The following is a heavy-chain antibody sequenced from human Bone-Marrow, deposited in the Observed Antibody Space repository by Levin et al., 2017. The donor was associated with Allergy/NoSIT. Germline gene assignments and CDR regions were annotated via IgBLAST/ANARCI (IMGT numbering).Heavy chain of an antibody. CDR2: IYSGGST. J-gene: IGHJ4*02. Sequence: GGSLRLSCAASGFSVSNNFLNWVRQVPGKGLEWVSLIYSGGSTHYADSVKGRFTISRDNSRNTLYLQMNSLRVEDTAGYYCARDGQGHSSSPYWGQGTLVTVSS. V-gene: IGHV3-66*01. D-gene: IGHD6-6*01. CDR3: ARDGQGHSSSPY. CDR1: GFSVSNNF.